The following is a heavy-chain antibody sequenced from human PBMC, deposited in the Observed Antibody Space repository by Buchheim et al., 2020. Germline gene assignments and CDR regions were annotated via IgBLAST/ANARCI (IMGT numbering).Heavy chain of an antibody. V-gene: IGHV4-34*01. J-gene: IGHJ6*03. CDR1: GGSFSGYY. CDR2: INHSGST. D-gene: IGHD6-13*01. Sequence: QVQLQQWGAGLLKPSETLSLTCAVYGGSFSGYYWCWIRQPPGKGLEWIGEINHSGSTNYNPSLKSRVTISVDTSKNQFSLKLSAVTAADTAVYYCARVSSSWYHYYYYMDVWGKGT. CDR3: ARVSSSWYHYYYYMDV.